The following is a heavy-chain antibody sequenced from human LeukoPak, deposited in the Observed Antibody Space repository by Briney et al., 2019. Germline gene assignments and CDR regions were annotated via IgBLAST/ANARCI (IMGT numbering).Heavy chain of an antibody. Sequence: GRSLRLSCATSGFIFSFYGMQWVRQAPGKGLEWVAVIWNDGSQKYYGDSVKGRFTISKDNSRKTVNLQMDSLRAEDTAIYYCTRGGAGGLTLVYWGQGVLVTVSS. CDR2: IWNDGSQK. D-gene: IGHD1-14*01. J-gene: IGHJ4*02. V-gene: IGHV3-33*01. CDR1: GFIFSFYG. CDR3: TRGGAGGLTLVY.